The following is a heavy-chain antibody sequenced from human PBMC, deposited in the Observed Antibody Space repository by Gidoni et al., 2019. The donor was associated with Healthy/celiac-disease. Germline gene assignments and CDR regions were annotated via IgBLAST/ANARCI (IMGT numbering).Heavy chain of an antibody. J-gene: IGHJ6*02. CDR2: IIPIFGTA. Sequence: QVQLVQSGAEVKTPGSSVKVSCKASGGTCRSYAISWVRQAPGQGLEWMGGIIPIFGTANYAQKFLGRVTITADESTSTAYMQLSSLRSEDTAVYYCASPRPIDYSYYYGMDVWGQGTTVTVSS. CDR3: ASPRPIDYSYYYGMDV. CDR1: GGTCRSYA. V-gene: IGHV1-69*01.